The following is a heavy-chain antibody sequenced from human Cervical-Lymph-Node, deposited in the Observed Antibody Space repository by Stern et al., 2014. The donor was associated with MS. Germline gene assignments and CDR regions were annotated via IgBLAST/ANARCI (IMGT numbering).Heavy chain of an antibody. J-gene: IGHJ6*02. Sequence: QLVQSGAEVKKPGASVKVSCKASRYSFTNYDINWVRQTTGQGFEWMGWMNPYRGSTGYAQKFQGRVTMTRDTSTRTAYMELSSLTSDDTAVYFCASGPSYGMDVWGQGTTVTVSS. V-gene: IGHV1-8*01. CDR3: ASGPSYGMDV. CDR2: MNPYRGST. CDR1: RYSFTNYD.